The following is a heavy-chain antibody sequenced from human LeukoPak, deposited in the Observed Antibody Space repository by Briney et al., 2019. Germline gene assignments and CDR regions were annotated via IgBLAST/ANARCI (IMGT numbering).Heavy chain of an antibody. V-gene: IGHV3-74*01. CDR2: INTDGTII. CDR3: ARDGSQWLLAYHYGMDV. Sequence: QSGGSLRLSCAASGFTFSSYWMHWVRQTPGRGLVWVARINTDGTIIDYADSVKGRFTISRDNSKNTLCLQMNSLRAEDTAVYYCARDGSQWLLAYHYGMDVWGQGTTVTVSS. J-gene: IGHJ6*02. D-gene: IGHD3-22*01. CDR1: GFTFSSYW.